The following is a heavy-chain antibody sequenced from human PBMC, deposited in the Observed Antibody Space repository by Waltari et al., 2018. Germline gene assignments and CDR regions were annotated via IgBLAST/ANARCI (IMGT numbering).Heavy chain of an antibody. D-gene: IGHD1-26*01. CDR3: ARGRGVGAADY. V-gene: IGHV1-2*04. Sequence: QVQLVQSGAEVKKPGASVKVSCKASGYSFTGYFVHWVRQAPGQGLEWMGWINPNSGGTNYAQKFQGWVTMTRDTSINTAYIELSRVTSDGTAVYYCARGRGVGAADYWGQGTLVTVSS. CDR2: INPNSGGT. J-gene: IGHJ4*02. CDR1: GYSFTGYF.